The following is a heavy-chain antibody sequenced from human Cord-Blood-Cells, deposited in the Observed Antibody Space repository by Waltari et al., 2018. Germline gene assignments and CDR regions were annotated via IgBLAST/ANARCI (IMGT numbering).Heavy chain of an antibody. V-gene: IGHV4-34*01. CDR2: INHSGST. J-gene: IGHJ2*01. D-gene: IGHD3-9*01. Sequence: QVQLQQWGAGLLKPSETLSLTCAVYGGSFSGYYWSWIRQPPGKGLEWIGEINHSGSTNYNPSLKSRVTISVDTSKNQFSLKLSSVTAADTAVYYCARGGLFERDFDLWAVAPWSLSPQ. CDR3: ARGGLFERDFDL. CDR1: GGSFSGYY.